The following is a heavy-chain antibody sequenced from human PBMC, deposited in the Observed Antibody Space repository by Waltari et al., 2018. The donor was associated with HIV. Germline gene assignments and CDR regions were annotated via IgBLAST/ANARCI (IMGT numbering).Heavy chain of an antibody. Sequence: EVQLVESGGGLVQPGGSLRLSCGASGFTFSRYWMHWVRQAPGKGLGWVSGIESEGARTDYEDSVKGRVTISRDNAKNTRSLQMNSLSVEDTAVYYCVRAGRSSDGFDVWGQGTMVTVSS. CDR2: IESEGART. V-gene: IGHV3-74*01. CDR1: GFTFSRYW. CDR3: VRAGRSSDGFDV. J-gene: IGHJ3*01. D-gene: IGHD6-6*01.